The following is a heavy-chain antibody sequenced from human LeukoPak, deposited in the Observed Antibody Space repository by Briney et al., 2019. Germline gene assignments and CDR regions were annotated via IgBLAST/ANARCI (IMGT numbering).Heavy chain of an antibody. CDR3: ARDGYYDSSGYYSFSY. CDR2: ISSSSSTI. D-gene: IGHD3-22*01. Sequence: GGSLRLSCAASGFNFSSYSMNWVRQAPGKGLEWVSYISSSSSTIYYADPVKGRFTISRDNAKNSLYLQMNSLRAKDTAVYYRARDGYYDSSGYYSFSYWGQGTLVTVSS. J-gene: IGHJ4*02. V-gene: IGHV3-48*04. CDR1: GFNFSSYS.